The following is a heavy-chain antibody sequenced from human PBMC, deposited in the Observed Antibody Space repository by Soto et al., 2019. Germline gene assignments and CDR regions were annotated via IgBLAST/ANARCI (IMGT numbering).Heavy chain of an antibody. D-gene: IGHD3-3*01. V-gene: IGHV1-69*13. Sequence: SVKVSCKASGGTFSSYAISWVRQAPGQGLEWMGGIIPIFGTANYAQKFQGRVTITADESTSTAYMELSSLRSEDTAVYYCAREEERGPTGSLEWYEPFDYWGQGTLVNVSS. CDR1: GGTFSSYA. CDR2: IIPIFGTA. CDR3: AREEERGPTGSLEWYEPFDY. J-gene: IGHJ4*02.